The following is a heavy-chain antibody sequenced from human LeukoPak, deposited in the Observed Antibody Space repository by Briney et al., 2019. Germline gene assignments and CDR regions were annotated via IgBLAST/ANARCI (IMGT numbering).Heavy chain of an antibody. CDR1: GFTFSSYA. CDR3: ARVKATVTTKPLEGAFDI. CDR2: ISYDGSNK. J-gene: IGHJ3*02. Sequence: GGSLRLSCAASGFTFSSYAMHWVRQAPGKGLEWVAVISYDGSNKYYADSVKGRFTISRDNSKNTLYLQMNSLRAEDTAVYYCARVKATVTTKPLEGAFDIWGQGTMVTVSS. V-gene: IGHV3-30*04. D-gene: IGHD4-17*01.